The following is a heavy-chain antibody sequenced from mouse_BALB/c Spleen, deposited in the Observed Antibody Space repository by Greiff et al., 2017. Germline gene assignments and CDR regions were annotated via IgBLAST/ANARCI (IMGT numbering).Heavy chain of an antibody. CDR3: ARRNYNNDSWDY. CDR2: IYPGNVNT. J-gene: IGHJ4*01. Sequence: VQLQQSGPELVKPGASVRISCKASGYTFTSYYIHWVKQRPGQGLEWIGWIYPGNVNTKYNEKFKGKATLTADKSSSTAYMQLSSLTSEDSAVYFCARRNYNNDSWDYGGQGTSLTVSS. CDR1: GYTFTSYY. V-gene: IGHV1S56*01. D-gene: IGHD2-12*01.